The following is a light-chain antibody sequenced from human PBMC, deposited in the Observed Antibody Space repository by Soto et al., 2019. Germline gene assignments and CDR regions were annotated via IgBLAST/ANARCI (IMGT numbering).Light chain of an antibody. J-gene: IGKJ5*01. CDR3: QQSYSTPPT. Sequence: DIQMTQSPSSLSASVGDRVTITCQASQDISNYLNWYQLKPGKAPKLLIYAASSLQSGVPSRFSGSGSGTDFTLTISSLQPEDFATYYCQQSYSTPPTFGQGTRLEI. V-gene: IGKV1-39*01. CDR1: QDISNY. CDR2: AAS.